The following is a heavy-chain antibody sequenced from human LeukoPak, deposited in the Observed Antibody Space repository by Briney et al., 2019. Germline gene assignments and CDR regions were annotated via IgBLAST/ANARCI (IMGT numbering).Heavy chain of an antibody. V-gene: IGHV4-4*07. Sequence: PSETLSLTCTVSGGSISSYYWGWIRQPAGKGLEWIGRIYTSGSTNYNPSLKSRVTMSVDTSKNQFSLKLSSVTAADTAVYYCARDEVMVRDAFDIWGQGTMVTVSS. CDR2: IYTSGST. D-gene: IGHD3-10*01. CDR3: ARDEVMVRDAFDI. CDR1: GGSISSYY. J-gene: IGHJ3*02.